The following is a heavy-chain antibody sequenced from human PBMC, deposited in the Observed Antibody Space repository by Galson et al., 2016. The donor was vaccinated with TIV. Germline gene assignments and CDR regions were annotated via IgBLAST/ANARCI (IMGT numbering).Heavy chain of an antibody. CDR2: IAYDGSYK. V-gene: IGHV3-30*18. D-gene: IGHD3-3*01. CDR1: GFTFSSYN. Sequence: LRLSCAASGFTFSSYNMHWVRQAPGKGLEGVAAIAYDGSYKHYAGPVKGRFTVSRDNSKTTLDLHMNSLGAEDTALYYCAKEENSGYYPNDAFDFWVLGTMVTVS. J-gene: IGHJ3*01. CDR3: AKEENSGYYPNDAFDF.